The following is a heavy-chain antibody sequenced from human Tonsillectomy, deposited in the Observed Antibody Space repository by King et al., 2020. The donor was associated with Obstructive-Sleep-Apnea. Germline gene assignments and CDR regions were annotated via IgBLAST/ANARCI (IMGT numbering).Heavy chain of an antibody. CDR3: ARGPSLGEEDDY. V-gene: IGHV4-39*07. CDR1: GDSISTSYY. CDR2: IYYSGST. D-gene: IGHD2-21*01. J-gene: IGHJ4*02. Sequence: LQLQESGPGLVKPSETLSLTCTVSGDSISTSYYWTWIRQPPGKGLEWIGSIYYSGSTYYNPSLKSRVTISVDTSKNQFSLNLNSVTAADTAVYYFARGPSLGEEDDYWGQGTLVTVSS.